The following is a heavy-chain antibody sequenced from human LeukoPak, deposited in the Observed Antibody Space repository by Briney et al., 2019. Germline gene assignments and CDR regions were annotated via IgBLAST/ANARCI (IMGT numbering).Heavy chain of an antibody. CDR2: IRYVGSNK. CDR3: ARLYYYVSGTYSRYFDY. V-gene: IGHV3-33*01. D-gene: IGHD3-10*01. CDR1: GFTFSSYG. J-gene: IGHJ4*02. Sequence: PGGSLRLSCAASGFTFSSYGMHWVRQAPGKGLEWEAVIRYVGSNKYYADSVKGRLTISRDNSKNTLYLQMNSLRAEDTAIYYCARLYYYVSGTYSRYFDYWGQGTLVTVSS.